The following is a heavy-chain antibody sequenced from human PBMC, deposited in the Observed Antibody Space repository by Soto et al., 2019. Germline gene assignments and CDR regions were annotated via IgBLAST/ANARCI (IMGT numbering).Heavy chain of an antibody. V-gene: IGHV3-53*01. Sequence: GGSLRLSCAASGFTVSSNYMSWVRQAPGKGLEWVSVIYSGGSTYYADSVKGRFTISRDNSKNTLHLQMNSLRAEDTDVYYCARWGDEKKFDYWGQGTLVPVYS. CDR2: IYSGGST. CDR3: ARWGDEKKFDY. J-gene: IGHJ4*02. D-gene: IGHD3-16*01. CDR1: GFTVSSNY.